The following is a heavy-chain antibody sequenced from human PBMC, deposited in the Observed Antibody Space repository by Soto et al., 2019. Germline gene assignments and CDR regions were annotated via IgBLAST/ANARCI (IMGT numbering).Heavy chain of an antibody. CDR3: ANRQLWFYGGAFDI. CDR1: GSTFINFE. J-gene: IGHJ3*02. V-gene: IGHV1-8*02. Sequence: ASVKVSCKASGSTFINFEISWVRQAAGQGLEWLGWMNPGSGKTGYASKFQGRVAMTRDASTGTSHMELISLTSDDTAVYYCANRQLWFYGGAFDIWGQGTMVTV. D-gene: IGHD5-18*01. CDR2: MNPGSGKT.